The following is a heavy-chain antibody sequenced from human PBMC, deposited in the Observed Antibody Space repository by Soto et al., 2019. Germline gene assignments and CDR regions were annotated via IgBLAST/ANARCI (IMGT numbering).Heavy chain of an antibody. D-gene: IGHD3-22*01. CDR3: TTVRGGYYDSSGYYYFDY. CDR2: IKSKTDGGTT. V-gene: IGHV3-15*07. J-gene: IGHJ4*02. Sequence: EVQLVESGGGLVKPGGSLRLSCAASGFTFSNAWMNWVRQAPGKGLEWVGRIKSKTDGGTTDYAAPVKGRFTISRDDSKNTLYLQMNSLKTEDTAVYYCTTVRGGYYDSSGYYYFDYWGQGTLVTVSS. CDR1: GFTFSNAW.